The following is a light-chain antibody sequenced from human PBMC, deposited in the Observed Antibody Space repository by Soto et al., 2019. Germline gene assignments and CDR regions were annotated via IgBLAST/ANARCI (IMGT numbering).Light chain of an antibody. J-gene: IGKJ2*01. CDR1: QSVSSY. CDR3: QQRSNWPPYT. V-gene: IGKV3-11*01. CDR2: DAS. Sequence: EIVLTQSPATLSLSPGERATLSCRASQSVSSYLAWYQQKPGQAPRLLIYDASNRATGIPARFSGSGSGTDFTPTISSLEPEDFAVYYCQQRSNWPPYTFGPGTKVEIK.